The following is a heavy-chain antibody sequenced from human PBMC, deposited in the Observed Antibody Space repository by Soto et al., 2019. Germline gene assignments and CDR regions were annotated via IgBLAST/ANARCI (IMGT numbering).Heavy chain of an antibody. Sequence: KPSETLSLTCAVYGGSFSGYYWSWIRQPPGKGLEWIGEINHSGSTNYNPSLKSRVTISVDTSKNQFSLKLSSVTAADTAVYYCARGGYCSSTSCYTSWFDPWGQGTLVTVSS. CDR2: INHSGST. CDR3: ARGGYCSSTSCYTSWFDP. CDR1: GGSFSGYY. D-gene: IGHD2-2*02. V-gene: IGHV4-34*01. J-gene: IGHJ5*02.